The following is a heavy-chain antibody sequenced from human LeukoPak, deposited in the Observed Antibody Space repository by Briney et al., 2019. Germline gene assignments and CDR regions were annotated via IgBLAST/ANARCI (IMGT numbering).Heavy chain of an antibody. J-gene: IGHJ4*02. CDR1: GYSISNGYY. Sequence: PSETLSLTCTVSGYSISNGYYWGWIRQPPGKGLEWIGRISSSGSTNYNPSLKSRVTISVDTSKNQFSLKLSSVTAADTAVYYCARDPAAEGSYFDYWGQGTLVTVSS. CDR3: ARDPAAEGSYFDY. V-gene: IGHV4-38-2*02. D-gene: IGHD3-10*01. CDR2: ISSSGST.